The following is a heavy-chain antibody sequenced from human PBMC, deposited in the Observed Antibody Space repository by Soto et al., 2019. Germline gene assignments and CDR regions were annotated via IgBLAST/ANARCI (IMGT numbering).Heavy chain of an antibody. J-gene: IGHJ4*02. Sequence: EVQLVESGGGLVQPGRSLRLSCAASGFTFDDYAMHWVRQAPGKGLEWVSGISWNSGSIGYADSVKGRFTISSDNAKNSLYLQMNSLRAEDTALYYCAKDIGAGSSGWYTPFDYWGQGTLVTVSS. CDR1: GFTFDDYA. D-gene: IGHD6-19*01. CDR2: ISWNSGSI. V-gene: IGHV3-9*01. CDR3: AKDIGAGSSGWYTPFDY.